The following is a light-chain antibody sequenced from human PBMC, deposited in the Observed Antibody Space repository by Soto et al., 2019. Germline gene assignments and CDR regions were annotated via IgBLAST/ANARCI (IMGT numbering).Light chain of an antibody. CDR2: GAS. CDR1: QSVGSN. V-gene: IGKV3-15*01. Sequence: EIVMTQSPATLSVSPGERATLSCRASQSVGSNLACYQQKPGQDPRLLIYGASTRATGIPARLSGSGSGTEFSLTISSLQSEDFAIFFCQQYNSWPPDRTFGQGTKVEIK. CDR3: QQYNSWPPDRT. J-gene: IGKJ1*01.